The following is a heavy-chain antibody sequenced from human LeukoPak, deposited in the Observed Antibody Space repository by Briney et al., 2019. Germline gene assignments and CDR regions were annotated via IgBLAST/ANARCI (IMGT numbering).Heavy chain of an antibody. CDR1: GITFSSHA. V-gene: IGHV3-23*01. D-gene: IGHD3-16*01. J-gene: IGHJ4*02. Sequence: GGSLRLSCAASGITFSSHAMSWVRQAPGMGLEWVSAISGSGGTTYYADSVKGRFTISRDNSQNTLSLQMNTLRADDTAVYYCAKGLTGLGTQKYYFDYWGQGTLVTVSS. CDR2: ISGSGGTT. CDR3: AKGLTGLGTQKYYFDY.